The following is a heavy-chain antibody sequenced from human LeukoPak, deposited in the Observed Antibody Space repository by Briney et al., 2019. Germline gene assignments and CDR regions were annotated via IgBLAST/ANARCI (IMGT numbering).Heavy chain of an antibody. J-gene: IGHJ4*02. V-gene: IGHV3-53*01. D-gene: IGHD6-19*01. CDR1: GFTVSSNY. Sequence: GGSLRLSCAASGFTVSSNYMSWVRQAPGKGLEWASVIYSGGSTYYADSVKGRFTISRDNSKNTLYLQMNSLRAVDTAVYYCAISSGWYLGNFDYWGQGTLVTVSP. CDR3: AISSGWYLGNFDY. CDR2: IYSGGST.